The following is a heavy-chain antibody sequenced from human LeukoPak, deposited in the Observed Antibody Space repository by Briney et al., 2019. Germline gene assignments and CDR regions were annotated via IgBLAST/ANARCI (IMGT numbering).Heavy chain of an antibody. Sequence: PSETLSLTCTVSGGSISSYYWSWIRQPPGKGLEWIGYIYYSGSTNYNPSLKSRVTISVDTSKNQFSLKLSSVTAADTAVYYCARNPPPTGYLNFDYWGQGTLVTVSS. CDR3: ARNPPPTGYLNFDY. CDR2: IYYSGST. J-gene: IGHJ4*02. CDR1: GGSISSYY. D-gene: IGHD3-9*01. V-gene: IGHV4-59*01.